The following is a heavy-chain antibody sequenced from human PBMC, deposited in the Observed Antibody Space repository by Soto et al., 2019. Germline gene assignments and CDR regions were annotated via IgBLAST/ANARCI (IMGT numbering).Heavy chain of an antibody. CDR1: GGTLYGYF. CDR3: ARVGTGSPYYYDYGMDV. Sequence: PSETLSLGSAFYGGTLYGYFLLLILKPPMNGLEGIGELNHSGCRHYTPSLESRVTVSVDTSKDQFPVNLSSVTAAHTAVSYCARVGTGSPYYYDYGMDVWGEGTSVTV. CDR2: LNHSGCR. D-gene: IGHD1-1*01. V-gene: IGHV4-34*01. J-gene: IGHJ6*02.